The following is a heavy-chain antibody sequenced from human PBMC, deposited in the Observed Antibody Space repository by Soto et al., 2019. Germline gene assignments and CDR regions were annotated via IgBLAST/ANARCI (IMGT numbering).Heavy chain of an antibody. J-gene: IGHJ4*02. CDR2: IYYTGMT. CDR1: GTSISSTNYY. V-gene: IGHV4-39*07. CDR3: ARLNYYFDY. Sequence: SETLSLTCTVSGTSISSTNYYWGWIRQPPGKGLEWITSIYYTGMTYYNPSLKSRVTISVDTSKNQFSLKLSSVTAADTAVYYCARLNYYFDYWGQGTLVTVSS.